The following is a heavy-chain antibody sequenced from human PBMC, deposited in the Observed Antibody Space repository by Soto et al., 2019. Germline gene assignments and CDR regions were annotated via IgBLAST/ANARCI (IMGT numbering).Heavy chain of an antibody. CDR2: IYHSGST. Sequence: SETLSLTCAVSGGSISSGGYSWSWIRQPPWKGLEWIGYIYHSGSTYYNPSLKSRVTISVDRSKNQFSLKLSSVTAADTSVYYCARGRRDSSNLINRGAFDIWVQGTMVTVSS. V-gene: IGHV4-30-2*01. CDR1: GGSISSGGYS. D-gene: IGHD6-13*01. CDR3: ARGRRDSSNLINRGAFDI. J-gene: IGHJ3*02.